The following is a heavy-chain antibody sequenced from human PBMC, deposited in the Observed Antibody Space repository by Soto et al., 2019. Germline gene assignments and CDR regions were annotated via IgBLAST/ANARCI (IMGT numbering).Heavy chain of an antibody. V-gene: IGHV5-51*01. CDR3: AGNNYGLGTYLDY. D-gene: IGHD3-10*01. CDR2: IYPGDSDT. Sequence: VQLVQSGAEVKKPGDSLKISCKHSGYSFTSYWIAWVRLMPGKGLEWMGIIYPGDSDTRYNPSLQGQVTISADKSINTAYLQWSSLRASDTAMYYCAGNNYGLGTYLDYWGQGTLVTVSS. CDR1: GYSFTSYW. J-gene: IGHJ4*02.